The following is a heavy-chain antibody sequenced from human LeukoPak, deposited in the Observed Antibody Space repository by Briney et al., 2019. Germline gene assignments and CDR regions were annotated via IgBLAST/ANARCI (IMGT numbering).Heavy chain of an antibody. CDR1: GGSISSHY. J-gene: IGHJ4*02. V-gene: IGHV4-59*11. Sequence: PSETLSLTFTVSGGSISSHYWSWIRQPPGKGLEWIAYIKYRGSSSYNPSLRSRVTISVDTSKKEFSLKLSSVTAADTAVYYCARDTCSDGVCPDYWGQGILVTVSS. D-gene: IGHD2-8*01. CDR3: ARDTCSDGVCPDY. CDR2: IKYRGSS.